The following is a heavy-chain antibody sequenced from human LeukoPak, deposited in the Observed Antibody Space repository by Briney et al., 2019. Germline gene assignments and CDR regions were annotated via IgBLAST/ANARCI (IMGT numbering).Heavy chain of an antibody. CDR3: ARIKWAVVND. CDR2: SNPNSGDT. D-gene: IGHD5-12*01. V-gene: IGHV1-2*02. CDR1: GYPFSAYY. Sequence: ASVKVSCKASGYPFSAYYMHWVRQAPGQGLEWLGWSNPNSGDTNYAQNFQGRVTMTRDTSINTAYMELSSLRSDDTAVYYCARIKWAVVNDWGQGTLVTVSS. J-gene: IGHJ4*02.